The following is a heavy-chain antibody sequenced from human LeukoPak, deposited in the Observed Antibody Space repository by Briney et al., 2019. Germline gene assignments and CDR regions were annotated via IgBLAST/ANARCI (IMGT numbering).Heavy chain of an antibody. V-gene: IGHV3-21*01. Sequence: GGSLRLSCAASGFTFSSYSMNWVRQAPGKGLEWVSSISSSSSYIYYADSVKGRLTISRDNAKNSLYLQMNSLRAEDTAVYYCARSRGYGSGSYYTFDYWGQGTLVTVSS. J-gene: IGHJ4*02. CDR1: GFTFSSYS. D-gene: IGHD3-10*01. CDR3: ARSRGYGSGSYYTFDY. CDR2: ISSSSSYI.